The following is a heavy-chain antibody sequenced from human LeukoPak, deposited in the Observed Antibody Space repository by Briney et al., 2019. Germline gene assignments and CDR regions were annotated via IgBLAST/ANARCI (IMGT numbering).Heavy chain of an antibody. Sequence: PSETLSLTCTVSRVSISHYYWSWIRQPPGKGLEWIGYINYSGTTNYNPSLKSRVTISVDTSENQFSLKLSSVTAADTAVYYCARHFVWGSAPWGYNYGYDAFDVWGQGTMVSVSS. D-gene: IGHD5-18*01. CDR1: RVSISHYY. J-gene: IGHJ3*01. V-gene: IGHV4-59*08. CDR3: ARHFVWGSAPWGYNYGYDAFDV. CDR2: INYSGTT.